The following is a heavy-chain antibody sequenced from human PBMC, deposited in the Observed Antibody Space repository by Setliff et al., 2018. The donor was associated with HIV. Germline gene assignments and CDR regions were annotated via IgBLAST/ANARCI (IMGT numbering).Heavy chain of an antibody. V-gene: IGHV4-34*01. Sequence: SETLSLTCAVYGQSISGYYWSWIRQTPGKGLEWIGEINHGGDTNYNPSLNSRVTITSDTSANTANMALSSLRSEDTAVYYWTREPAGSGSGSFGFWGQGTLVTVSS. J-gene: IGHJ4*02. CDR3: TREPAGSGSGSFGF. CDR1: GQSISGYY. CDR2: INHGGDT. D-gene: IGHD3-10*01.